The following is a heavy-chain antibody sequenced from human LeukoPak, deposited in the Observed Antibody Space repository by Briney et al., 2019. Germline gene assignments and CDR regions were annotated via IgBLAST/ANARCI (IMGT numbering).Heavy chain of an antibody. CDR3: TRDRFYAMDA. J-gene: IGHJ6*02. V-gene: IGHV3-30*02. Sequence: PGGSLRLSCAASGFTFSSYGMHWVRQAPGKGLEWVAFIRYDGSNKYYADSVKGRFTISRDSAKNTLYLQMNSLRAEDTAVYYCTRDRFYAMDAWGQGTTVTVSS. CDR1: GFTFSSYG. CDR2: IRYDGSNK.